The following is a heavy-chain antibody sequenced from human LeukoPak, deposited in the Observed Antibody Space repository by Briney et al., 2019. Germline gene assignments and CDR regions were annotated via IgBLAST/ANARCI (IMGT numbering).Heavy chain of an antibody. CDR1: GYTFTGYP. CDR2: INAGKGNT. J-gene: IGHJ4*01. V-gene: IGHV1-3*01. Sequence: GASVKVSCKASGYTFTGYPIHWMRLAPGQRLKWMGWINAGKGNTKYSQKFQNRVTFTRDTSATTAYMELSSLRFEDTAVYYCARSSPWVPEQYYFDSWGHGTLVTVSS. D-gene: IGHD1-1*01. CDR3: ARSSPWVPEQYYFDS.